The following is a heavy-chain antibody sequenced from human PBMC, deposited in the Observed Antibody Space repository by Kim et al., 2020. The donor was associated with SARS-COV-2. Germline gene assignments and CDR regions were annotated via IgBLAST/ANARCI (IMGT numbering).Heavy chain of an antibody. V-gene: IGHV3-30*04. D-gene: IGHD3-10*01. CDR1: GFTFGIYA. CDR3: ARRAFPEYRIRGVVGLLDP. Sequence: GGSLRLSCAASGFTFGIYAIHWVRQVPGKGLEWVAVISYDGNNKYYADSVKGRFTISRDKATKTVFLQMNSLRADDTAVYYCARRAFPEYRIRGVVGLLDPWRQGTLVTVSS. J-gene: IGHJ5*02. CDR2: ISYDGNNK.